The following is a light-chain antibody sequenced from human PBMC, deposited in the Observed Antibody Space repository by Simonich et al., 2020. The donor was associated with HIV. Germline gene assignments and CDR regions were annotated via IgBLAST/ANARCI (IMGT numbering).Light chain of an antibody. Sequence: QSALTQPASVSGSPGQSITISCTGTSSDVGGYNYVSWYQHHPGKAPKVMIYDVSKRPSGVSNRFSASKSGNTASLTISGLQAEDEADYYCGSYTISSTVLFGGGTKLTVL. J-gene: IGLJ2*01. CDR2: DVS. CDR3: GSYTISSTVL. V-gene: IGLV2-14*01. CDR1: SSDVGGYNY.